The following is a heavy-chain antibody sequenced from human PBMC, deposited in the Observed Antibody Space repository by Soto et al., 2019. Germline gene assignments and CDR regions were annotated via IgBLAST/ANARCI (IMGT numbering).Heavy chain of an antibody. V-gene: IGHV3-53*01. D-gene: IGHD3-22*01. CDR3: VKWHTSNFDSLPFTGFDF. CDR2: MSGDGRT. CDR1: GFSFSTYN. J-gene: IGHJ4*02. Sequence: PGGSLRLSCAASGFSFSTYNMDWVRQAPGKGLEWLSVMSGDGRTRYALSVTGRFTISRDNSKNTLYLQMRSLRAEDAAAYYCVKWHTSNFDSLPFTGFDFWGQGTQVTVSS.